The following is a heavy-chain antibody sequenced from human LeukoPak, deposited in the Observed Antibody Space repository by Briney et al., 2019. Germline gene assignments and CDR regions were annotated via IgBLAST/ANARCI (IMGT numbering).Heavy chain of an antibody. D-gene: IGHD5-24*01. Sequence: SETLSLTCTISNGSVSSTSYYWAWIRQPSGERLEWIGSIYFHGSTYYNPSLNNRVTLSLDRSKKQFSLELTSVIAADTALYFCARKRRDGHYTHFDYWGPGLLVTVSS. V-gene: IGHV4-39*07. CDR1: NGSVSSTSYY. CDR2: IYFHGST. J-gene: IGHJ4*02. CDR3: ARKRRDGHYTHFDY.